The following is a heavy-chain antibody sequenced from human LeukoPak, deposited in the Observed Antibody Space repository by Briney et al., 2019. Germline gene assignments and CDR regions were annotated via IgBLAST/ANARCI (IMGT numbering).Heavy chain of an antibody. CDR2: ISYDGSNK. CDR3: AKDPNGDYIGTFDI. CDR1: GFTFSSYG. J-gene: IGHJ3*02. Sequence: GRSLRLSCAASGFTFSSYGMHWVRQAPGKGLEWVAAISYDGSNKYYADSVKGRFTISRDNSKNTLYLQMSSLRAEDTAIYYCAKDPNGDYIGTFDIWGQGTTVIVS. V-gene: IGHV3-30*18. D-gene: IGHD4-17*01.